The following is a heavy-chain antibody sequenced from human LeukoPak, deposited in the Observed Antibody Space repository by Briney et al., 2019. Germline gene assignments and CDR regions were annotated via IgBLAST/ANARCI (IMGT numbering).Heavy chain of an antibody. CDR2: ISGSGGST. D-gene: IGHD6-19*01. CDR3: ASHSGYSSGWYRNWFDP. J-gene: IGHJ5*02. V-gene: IGHV3-23*01. Sequence: GGSLRLSRAASGFTLSSYAMSWVRQAPGGGVGWGSAISGSGGSTYYADSVKGRFTISRDNSKNTLYLQMNSLRAEDTAVYYCASHSGYSSGWYRNWFDPWGQGTLVTVSS. CDR1: GFTLSSYA.